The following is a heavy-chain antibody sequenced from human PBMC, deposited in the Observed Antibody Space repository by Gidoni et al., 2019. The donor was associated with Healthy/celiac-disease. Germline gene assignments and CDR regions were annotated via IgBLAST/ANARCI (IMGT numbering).Heavy chain of an antibody. CDR2: ISYDGSNK. D-gene: IGHD2-15*01. V-gene: IGHV3-30*18. CDR3: AKDRSPGRYGGNPAFDY. J-gene: IGHJ4*02. Sequence: QVQLVESGGGVVQPGRSLRPSCAASGFTFSSYGLPWVRQAPGKGLEWVAVISYDGSNKYYADSVKGRFTISRDNSKNTLYLQMNSLRAEDTAVYYCAKDRSPGRYGGNPAFDYWGQGTLVTVSS. CDR1: GFTFSSYG.